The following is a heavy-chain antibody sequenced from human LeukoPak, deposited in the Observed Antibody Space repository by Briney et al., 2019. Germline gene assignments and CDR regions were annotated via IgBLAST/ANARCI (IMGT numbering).Heavy chain of an antibody. J-gene: IGHJ4*02. Sequence: SVKVSCKASGGTFSTYAISWVRQAPGQGLEWMGRIILILGIANYAQKFQGRVTITADKSTSTAYMELSSLRSEDTAVYYCARGFHRLYGSGSYYNPEFDYWGQGTLVTVSS. CDR1: GGTFSTYA. D-gene: IGHD3-10*01. CDR3: ARGFHRLYGSGSYYNPEFDY. V-gene: IGHV1-69*04. CDR2: IILILGIA.